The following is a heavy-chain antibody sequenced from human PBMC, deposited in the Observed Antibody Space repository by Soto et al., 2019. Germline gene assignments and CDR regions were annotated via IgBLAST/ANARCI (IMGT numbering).Heavy chain of an antibody. CDR2: INPNTGYT. Sequence: QVQLVQSGAAMKKPGASVKVSCKASGYTFTSYDINWVRQATGQGLEWMGWINPNTGYTDYAQKFQDRVTLTRNPSITPAYMELSRLRSADTAVYYCVRGRVTITFGVVIVIDYWGQGSPVTVSS. D-gene: IGHD3-16*02. J-gene: IGHJ4*02. CDR1: GYTFTSYD. CDR3: VRGRVTITFGVVIVIDY. V-gene: IGHV1-8*01.